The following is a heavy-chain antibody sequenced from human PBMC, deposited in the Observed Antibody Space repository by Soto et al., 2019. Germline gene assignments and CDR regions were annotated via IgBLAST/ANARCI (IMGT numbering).Heavy chain of an antibody. D-gene: IGHD3-3*01. J-gene: IGHJ5*01. Sequence: ASVKVSCKASGYTFTIYAMHWVRQAPGQRLEWMGWINAGNGNTKYSQKFQGRVTITRDTSASTAYMELSSLGGDDTAVYYCAKEGGSRSGHYTFHDSWGPGTLVTVSS. CDR1: GYTFTIYA. V-gene: IGHV1-3*01. CDR3: AKEGGSRSGHYTFHDS. CDR2: INAGNGNT.